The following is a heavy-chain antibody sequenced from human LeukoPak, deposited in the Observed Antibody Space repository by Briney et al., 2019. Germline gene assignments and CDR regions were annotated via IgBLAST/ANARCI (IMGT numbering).Heavy chain of an antibody. J-gene: IGHJ4*02. CDR1: GYTFTGYY. CDR2: INPSGGST. V-gene: IGHV1-46*01. Sequence: ASVKVSCKASGYTFTGYYMHWVRQAPGQGLEWMGIINPSGGSTSYAQKFQGRVTMTRDMSTSTVYMELSSLRSEDTAVYYCARERIFEVRGVKAFDYWGQGTLVTVSS. CDR3: ARERIFEVRGVKAFDY. D-gene: IGHD3-10*01.